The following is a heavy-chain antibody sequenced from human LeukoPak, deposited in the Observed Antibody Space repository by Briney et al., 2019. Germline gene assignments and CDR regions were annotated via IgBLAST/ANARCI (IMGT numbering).Heavy chain of an antibody. Sequence: GGSLRLSCAASGFTFSSYSMNWVRQAPEKGLEWVSAISGSGGSTYYADSVKGRFTISRDNSKNTLYLQMNSLRAEDTAVYYCTTTDFDYWGQGALVTVSS. CDR2: ISGSGGST. D-gene: IGHD4-17*01. V-gene: IGHV3-23*01. CDR3: TTTDFDY. CDR1: GFTFSSYS. J-gene: IGHJ4*02.